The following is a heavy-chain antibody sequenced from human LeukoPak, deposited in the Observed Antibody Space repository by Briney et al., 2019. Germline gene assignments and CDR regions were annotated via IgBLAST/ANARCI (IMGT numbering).Heavy chain of an antibody. CDR1: GYTFTGYY. V-gene: IGHV1-2*06. J-gene: IGHJ6*02. CDR2: INPNSGGT. D-gene: IGHD6-6*01. CDR3: AKDDAREYYGMDV. Sequence: GASVKVSCKASGYTFTGYYMHWVRQAPGQGLEWMGRINPNSGGTNYAQKFQGRVTMTRDTSISTAYMELSRLRSDDTAVYYCAKDDAREYYGMDVWGQGTTVTVSS.